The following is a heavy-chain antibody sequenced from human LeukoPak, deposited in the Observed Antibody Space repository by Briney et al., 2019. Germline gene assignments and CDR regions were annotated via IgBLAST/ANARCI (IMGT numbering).Heavy chain of an antibody. V-gene: IGHV4-34*01. D-gene: IGHD4/OR15-4a*01. Sequence: PSETLSLTCAVYGGSFSGYYWSWIRQPPGKGLEWIGEINHSGSTNYNPSLKSRVTISVDTSKNQFSLKLCSVTAADTAVYYCARYGASEDAFDIWGQGTMVTVSS. CDR1: GGSFSGYY. CDR3: ARYGASEDAFDI. J-gene: IGHJ3*02. CDR2: INHSGST.